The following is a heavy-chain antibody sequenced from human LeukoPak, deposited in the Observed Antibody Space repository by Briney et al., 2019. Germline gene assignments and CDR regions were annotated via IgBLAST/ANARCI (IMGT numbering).Heavy chain of an antibody. Sequence: GGTLRLSCAASGFTFSSYGMSWVRQAPGKGLEWVSAISGSGGSTYYADSVKGRFTISRDNSKNTLYLQMNSLRAEDTAVYYCAKDLKYNYYDSSGYYPPGVDYWGRGTLVTVSS. CDR2: ISGSGGST. CDR3: AKDLKYNYYDSSGYYPPGVDY. J-gene: IGHJ4*02. CDR1: GFTFSSYG. D-gene: IGHD3-22*01. V-gene: IGHV3-23*01.